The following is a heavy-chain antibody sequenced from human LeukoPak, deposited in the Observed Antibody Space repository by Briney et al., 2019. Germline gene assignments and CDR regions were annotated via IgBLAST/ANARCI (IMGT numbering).Heavy chain of an antibody. J-gene: IGHJ4*02. Sequence: GASVKVSCKASGYTFTSYDINWVRQATGQGLEWMGWMNPNSGNTGYAQKFQGRVTMTRNTSISTAYMELSSLRSEDTAVYYCAKTTTDGGNNLDYGGQETLVTVSS. CDR1: GYTFTSYD. V-gene: IGHV1-8*01. CDR2: MNPNSGNT. D-gene: IGHD4-23*01. CDR3: AKTTTDGGNNLDY.